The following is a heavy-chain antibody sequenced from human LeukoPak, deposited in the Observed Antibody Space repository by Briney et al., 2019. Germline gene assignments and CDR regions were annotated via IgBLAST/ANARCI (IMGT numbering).Heavy chain of an antibody. D-gene: IGHD2-15*01. CDR1: GFTFSTFA. Sequence: GGSLRLSCAASGFTFSTFAMIWVRQPPGKGLEWVSSIFPSGGEIHYADSVRGRFTISRDNSKNTLYLQMNSLRAEDTAVYYCAKGPVVTFDIWGQGTMVTVSS. CDR3: AKGPVVTFDI. J-gene: IGHJ3*02. CDR2: IFPSGGEI. V-gene: IGHV3-23*01.